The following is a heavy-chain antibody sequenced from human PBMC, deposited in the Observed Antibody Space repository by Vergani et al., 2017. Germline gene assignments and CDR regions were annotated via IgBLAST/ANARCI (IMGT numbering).Heavy chain of an antibody. CDR3: ARDEYSLMVRGARYNWFDP. Sequence: QVQLVQSGAEVKKPGASVKVSCKASGYTFTSYGISWVRQAPGQGLEWMGWISAYNGNTNYAQKLQGRVTMTTDTSTSTAYMELRSLRSDDTAVYYCARDEYSLMVRGARYNWFDPWGQGTLVTVSS. CDR2: ISAYNGNT. J-gene: IGHJ5*02. CDR1: GYTFTSYG. V-gene: IGHV1-18*01. D-gene: IGHD3-10*01.